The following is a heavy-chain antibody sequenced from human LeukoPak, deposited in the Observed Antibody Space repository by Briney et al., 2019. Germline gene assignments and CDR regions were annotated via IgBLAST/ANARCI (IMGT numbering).Heavy chain of an antibody. CDR1: GFSLSTSGMC. D-gene: IGHD5-24*01. V-gene: IGHV2-70*11. J-gene: IGHJ6*02. Sequence: SGPALVYPTQTLTLTCTFSGFSLSTSGMCVSWIRQPPVKALEWLARIDWDDDRYYNTSLKTRLTISKDTTKNQVVLTMTNMDPVDTATYYCARSSRDHYYNYGMDVWGQGTTVTVSS. CDR2: IDWDDDR. CDR3: ARSSRDHYYNYGMDV.